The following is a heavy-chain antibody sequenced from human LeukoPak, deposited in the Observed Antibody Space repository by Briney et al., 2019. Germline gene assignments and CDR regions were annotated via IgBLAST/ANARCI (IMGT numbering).Heavy chain of an antibody. Sequence: GASVKVSCKASGGTFSSYAITWVRQAPGQGLEWMGRIIPILAIANYAQNFQGRVTMTADKSTSTAYMELSSLRSEDTAVYYCATTVTPGHSDYWGQGTLVTVSS. D-gene: IGHD4-11*01. J-gene: IGHJ4*02. V-gene: IGHV1-69*04. CDR3: ATTVTPGHSDY. CDR1: GGTFSSYA. CDR2: IIPILAIA.